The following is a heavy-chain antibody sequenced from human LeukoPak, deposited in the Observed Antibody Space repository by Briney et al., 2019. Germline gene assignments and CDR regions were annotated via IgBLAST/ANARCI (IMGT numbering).Heavy chain of an antibody. CDR1: GGSFSGYY. V-gene: IGHV4-34*01. CDR2: INHSGST. D-gene: IGHD2-2*02. J-gene: IGHJ5*02. Sequence: SETLSLTCAVYGGSFSGYYWSWIRQPPGKGLEWIGEINHSGSTNYNPSLKSRVTISVDTSKNQFSLKLSSVTAADTAVYYCARQYCSSTSCYTLRGGNWFDPWGQGTLVTVSS. CDR3: ARQYCSSTSCYTLRGGNWFDP.